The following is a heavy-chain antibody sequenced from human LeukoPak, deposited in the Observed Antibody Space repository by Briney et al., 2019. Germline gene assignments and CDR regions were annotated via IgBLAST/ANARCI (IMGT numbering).Heavy chain of an antibody. CDR1: GGSFSGYY. J-gene: IGHJ5*02. Sequence: PSETLSLTCAVYGGSFSGYYWSWIRQPPGKGLEWIGEINHSGSTNYNPPLKSRVTISVDTSKNQFSLKLGSVTAADTAVYYCARGDLLTGYYSWFDPWGQGTLVTVSS. V-gene: IGHV4-34*01. CDR2: INHSGST. D-gene: IGHD3-9*01. CDR3: ARGDLLTGYYSWFDP.